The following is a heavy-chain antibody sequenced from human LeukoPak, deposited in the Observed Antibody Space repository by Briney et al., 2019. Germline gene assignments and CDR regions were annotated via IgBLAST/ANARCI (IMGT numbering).Heavy chain of an antibody. V-gene: IGHV4-38-2*01. J-gene: IGHJ5*02. CDR2: IYHSWST. Sequence: PSETLSLTCAVSGYSISSGYYWGRIRQPPGKGLDWIGSIYHSWSTYYNPSLKSRVTISVDTTKNQFSLKLSSVTAADTAVYYCARQTAEECSSTSCYIRNWFDPWGQGTLVTVSS. CDR1: GYSISSGYY. D-gene: IGHD2-2*02. CDR3: ARQTAEECSSTSCYIRNWFDP.